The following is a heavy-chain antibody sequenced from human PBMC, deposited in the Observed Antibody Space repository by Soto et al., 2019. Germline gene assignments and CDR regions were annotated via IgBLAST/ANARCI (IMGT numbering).Heavy chain of an antibody. CDR1: AFSLSTSGVG. CDR2: IYWDDDK. D-gene: IGHD2-15*01. CDR3: AHRPSYCSGGSCYSGFDY. V-gene: IGHV2-5*02. J-gene: IGHJ4*02. Sequence: SGPTLVNPTQTLTLTCTFSAFSLSTSGVGVGWIRQPPGKALEWLALIYWDDDKRYSPSLKSRLTITKDTSKNQVVLTMTNMDPVDTATYYCAHRPSYCSGGSCYSGFDYWGQGTLVTVSS.